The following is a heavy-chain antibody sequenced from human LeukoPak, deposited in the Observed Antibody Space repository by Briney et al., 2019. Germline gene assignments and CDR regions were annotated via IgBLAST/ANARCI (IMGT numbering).Heavy chain of an antibody. CDR2: ISGSGGST. J-gene: IGHJ4*02. CDR3: AKDLKGSGWYGGY. D-gene: IGHD6-19*01. CDR1: GFSFSDCA. V-gene: IGHV3-23*01. Sequence: GGSLRLSCAASGFSFSDCAMSWVRQAPGKGLEWVSAISGSGGSTYYADSVKGRFTISRDNSKNTLYLQMNSLRAEDTAVYYCAKDLKGSGWYGGYWGQGTLVTVSS.